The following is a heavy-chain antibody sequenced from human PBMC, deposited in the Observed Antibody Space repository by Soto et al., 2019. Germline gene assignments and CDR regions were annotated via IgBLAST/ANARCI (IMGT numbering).Heavy chain of an antibody. Sequence: GESLKISCKGSGYSFTSYWIGWVRQMPGKGLEWMGIIYPGDSDTRYSPSFQGQFTISADRSISTSYLQWSSLKASEPAIYYVATTPGFRFDFWSGYHILDDAFDIWGQGTMVTVSS. D-gene: IGHD3-3*01. V-gene: IGHV5-51*01. CDR3: ATTPGFRFDFWSGYHILDDAFDI. J-gene: IGHJ3*02. CDR1: GYSFTSYW. CDR2: IYPGDSDT.